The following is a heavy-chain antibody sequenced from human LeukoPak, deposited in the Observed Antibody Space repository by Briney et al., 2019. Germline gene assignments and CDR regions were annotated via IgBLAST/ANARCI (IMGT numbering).Heavy chain of an antibody. CDR2: IIPIFGTA. Sequence: SVNVSCKASGGTFRSYAIRCVLKAPGRGLEWMGGIIPIFGTANYVQKLQGRVTITADESTSPAYMELGSLSSEDTAVYYCAGSRSSRRIPFNWGQGTLVTVSS. D-gene: IGHD6-6*01. CDR3: AGSRSSRRIPFN. V-gene: IGHV1-69*13. CDR1: GGTFRSYA. J-gene: IGHJ4*02.